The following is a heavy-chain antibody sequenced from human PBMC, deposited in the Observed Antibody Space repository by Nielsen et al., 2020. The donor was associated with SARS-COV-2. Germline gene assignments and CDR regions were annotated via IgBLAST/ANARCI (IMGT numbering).Heavy chain of an antibody. D-gene: IGHD5-24*01. Sequence: WIRQPPGKGLEWVSVIYSGGSTYYADSVKGRFTISRDNSKNTLYLQMNSLRAEDTAVYYCARAFGAGYNSDAFDIWGQGTMVTVSS. CDR3: ARAFGAGYNSDAFDI. V-gene: IGHV3-53*01. J-gene: IGHJ3*02. CDR2: IYSGGST.